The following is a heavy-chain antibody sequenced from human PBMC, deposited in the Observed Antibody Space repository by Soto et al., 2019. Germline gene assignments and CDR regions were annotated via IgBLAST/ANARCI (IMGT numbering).Heavy chain of an antibody. CDR3: ARGRKGFSSSCYVD. CDR2: IWYDGSDK. D-gene: IGHD6-13*01. J-gene: IGHJ4*02. Sequence: QVQLVESGGGVVQPERSLRLSCAASGFTFSTYGMHWVRQAPGKGLEWVAVIWYDGSDKYYADSVKGRFTISRDNSKNTLYLQMNSLRAEDTAVYYCARGRKGFSSSCYVDWGQGTLVTVSS. CDR1: GFTFSTYG. V-gene: IGHV3-33*01.